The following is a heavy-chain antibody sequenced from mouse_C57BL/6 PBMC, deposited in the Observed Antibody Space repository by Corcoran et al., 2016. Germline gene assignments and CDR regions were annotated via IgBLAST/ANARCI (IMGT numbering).Heavy chain of an antibody. CDR3: ARECITTVVAPFDY. D-gene: IGHD1-1*01. CDR2: IFPGRGST. Sequence: QVQLQQSGPELVKPGASVKISWKASGYTFTDHYIKGVKQRPGQGLEGIGWIFPGRGSTYYNENFKGKATLTVDKSSSTAYMLLSRLTSEDFAVYFGARECITTVVAPFDYWGQGTTLTVSS. CDR1: GYTFTDHY. J-gene: IGHJ2*01. V-gene: IGHV1-75*01.